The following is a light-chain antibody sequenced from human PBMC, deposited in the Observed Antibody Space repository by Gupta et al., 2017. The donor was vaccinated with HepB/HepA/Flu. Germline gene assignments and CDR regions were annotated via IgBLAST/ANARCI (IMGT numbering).Light chain of an antibody. CDR2: GAS. J-gene: IGKJ5*01. V-gene: IGKV1D-16*02. Sequence: DIQMTQSPSSLSASAGDSVTITCRARAHISNWLAWYQQKPDKAPKSLIYGASTLRSGVPSRFSGSGSGTDFTLTISSLQPEDVAVYYCKQYDTYPPTFGQGTRLDIK. CDR1: AHISNW. CDR3: KQYDTYPPT.